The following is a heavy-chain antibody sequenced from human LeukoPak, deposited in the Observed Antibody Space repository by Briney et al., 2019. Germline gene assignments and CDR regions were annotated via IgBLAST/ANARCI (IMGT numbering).Heavy chain of an antibody. CDR2: IYYSGSI. V-gene: IGHV4-31*03. Sequence: SETLSLTCTVSGGSISSGGYYWSWIRQHPGKGLEWIGYIYYSGSIYYNPSLKSRVTISVDTSKNQFSLKLSSVTAADTAVYYCAAQYYGDYEPRGQGTLVTVSS. D-gene: IGHD4-17*01. CDR1: GGSISSGGYY. CDR3: AAQYYGDYEP. J-gene: IGHJ5*02.